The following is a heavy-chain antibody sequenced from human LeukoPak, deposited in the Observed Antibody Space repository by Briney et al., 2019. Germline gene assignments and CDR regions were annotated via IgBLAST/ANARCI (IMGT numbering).Heavy chain of an antibody. CDR2: LHHHGGT. V-gene: IGHV4-4*02. CDR3: ARQDSYDVDV. Sequence: SGTLSLTCAVSGGSISGGYWWSWVRQSAGKGLEWIGELHHHGGTNYNPSLKSRVTISADTSNNRFSLSLTSVTAADTAVYYCARQDSYDVDVWGQGTTVTVSS. J-gene: IGHJ6*02. CDR1: GGSISGGYW.